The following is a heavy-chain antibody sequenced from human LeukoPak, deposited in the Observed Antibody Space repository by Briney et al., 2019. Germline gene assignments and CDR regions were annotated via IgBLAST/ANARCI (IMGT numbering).Heavy chain of an antibody. V-gene: IGHV1-69*04. CDR3: AKRPYSSGWDYFDY. CDR2: IIPILGIA. Sequence: GASVKVSCKASGGTFSSYAISWVRQAPGQGLEWMGRIIPILGIANYAQKFQGRVTITPDKSTSTAYMELSSLRSEDTAVYYCAKRPYSSGWDYFDYWGQGTLVTVSS. CDR1: GGTFSSYA. J-gene: IGHJ4*02. D-gene: IGHD6-25*01.